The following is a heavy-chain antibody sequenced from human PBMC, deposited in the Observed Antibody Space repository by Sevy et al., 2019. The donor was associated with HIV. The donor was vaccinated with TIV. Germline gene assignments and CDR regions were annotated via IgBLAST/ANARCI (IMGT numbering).Heavy chain of an antibody. Sequence: GGSLRLSCTASGFTFSSYEMNWVRLAPGKGLEWVSYISNSGSTIHYSDSAKGRFTISRDNAKNSLYLQMNSLRAEDTAVYYCARDLPPSATTVPHFDYWGRGTLVTVSS. V-gene: IGHV3-48*03. CDR1: GFTFSSYE. CDR3: ARDLPPSATTVPHFDY. J-gene: IGHJ4*02. CDR2: ISNSGSTI. D-gene: IGHD4-17*01.